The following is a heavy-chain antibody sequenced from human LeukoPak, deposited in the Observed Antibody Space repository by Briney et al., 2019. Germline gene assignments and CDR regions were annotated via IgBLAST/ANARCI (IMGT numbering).Heavy chain of an antibody. D-gene: IGHD1-26*01. CDR1: GGSLSRDDYY. J-gene: IGHJ3*02. V-gene: IGHV4-30-4*08. Sequence: ASETLSLTCTVSGGSLSRDDYYWRWIRQPPGKRLEWIGYIYYSGSTYYNPSLKSRVTISVDTSKNQFSLKLSSVTAADTAVYYCARVGRIVGAAQDAFDIWGQGTMVTVSS. CDR2: IYYSGST. CDR3: ARVGRIVGAAQDAFDI.